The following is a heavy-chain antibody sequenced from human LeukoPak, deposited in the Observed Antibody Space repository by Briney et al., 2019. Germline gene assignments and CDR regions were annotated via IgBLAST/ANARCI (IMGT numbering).Heavy chain of an antibody. D-gene: IGHD2-15*01. V-gene: IGHV1-8*01. CDR2: MNPNSGNT. CDR3: ARVSEKGAYCSGGSCYSSPSDY. Sequence: VASVKVSCKASGYTFTSYDINWVRQATGQGLEWMGWMNPNSGNTGYAQKLQGRVTMTTDTSTSTAYMELRSLRSDDTAVYYCARVSEKGAYCSGGSCYSSPSDYWGQGTLVTVSS. J-gene: IGHJ4*02. CDR1: GYTFTSYD.